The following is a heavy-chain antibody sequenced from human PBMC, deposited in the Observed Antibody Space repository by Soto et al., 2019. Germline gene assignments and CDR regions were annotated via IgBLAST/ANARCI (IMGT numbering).Heavy chain of an antibody. D-gene: IGHD6-13*01. CDR1: GFAFNNYG. J-gene: IGHJ3*02. CDR2: ISSSGSTI. V-gene: IGHV3-21*04. CDR3: ASKQLVLGDGFDI. Sequence: GGSLRLSCTVSGFAFNNYGINWVRQAPGQGLEWVSSISSSGSTIYYADSVKGRFTISRDNAKNSLYLQMNSLRAEDTAVYYCASKQLVLGDGFDIWGQGTMVTVSS.